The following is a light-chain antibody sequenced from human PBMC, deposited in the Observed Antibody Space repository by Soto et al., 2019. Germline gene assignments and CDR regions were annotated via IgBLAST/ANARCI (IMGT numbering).Light chain of an antibody. CDR3: QQYGSSFLFT. CDR1: QSVSRSY. V-gene: IGKV3-20*01. CDR2: GAS. Sequence: EIVLTQSPGTLSLSPGERATLSCRASQSVSRSYLAWYQQKPGQAPRLLIYGASSRATGIPDRFSGSGSGTDFTLTISRLEPEDFAVYYCQQYGSSFLFTFGPGTKVDIK. J-gene: IGKJ3*01.